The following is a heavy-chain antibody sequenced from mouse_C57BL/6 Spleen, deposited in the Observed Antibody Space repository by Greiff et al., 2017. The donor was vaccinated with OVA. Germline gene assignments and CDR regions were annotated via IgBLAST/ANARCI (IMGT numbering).Heavy chain of an antibody. Sequence: EVKVVESGPELVKPGASVKISCKASGYSFTDYNMNWVKQSNGKSLEWIGVINPNYGTTSYNQKFKGKATLTVDQSSSTAYMQLNSLTSEDSAVYYCARSAQASAWFAYWGQGTLVTVSA. J-gene: IGHJ3*01. CDR3: ARSAQASAWFAY. D-gene: IGHD3-2*02. V-gene: IGHV1-39*01. CDR1: GYSFTDYN. CDR2: INPNYGTT.